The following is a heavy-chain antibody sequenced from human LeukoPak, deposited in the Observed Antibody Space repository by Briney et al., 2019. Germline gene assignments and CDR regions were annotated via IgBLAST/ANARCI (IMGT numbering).Heavy chain of an antibody. V-gene: IGHV3-21*04. Sequence: GGSLRLSCAASGFAFSTLTMNWVRQAPGKGLELVLSISSTSSYIYYADSVKGRFTISRDNAKNSLYLQMNSLRAEDTALYYCAKAGGEIVRYSPGYFDYWGQGTLVTVSS. CDR2: ISSTSSYI. J-gene: IGHJ4*02. CDR1: GFAFSTLT. D-gene: IGHD3-9*01. CDR3: AKAGGEIVRYSPGYFDY.